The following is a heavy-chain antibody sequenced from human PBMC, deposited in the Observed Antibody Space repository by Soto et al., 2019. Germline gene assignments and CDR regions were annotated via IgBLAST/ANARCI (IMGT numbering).Heavy chain of an antibody. Sequence: PSETLSLTCTVSGGSITSGGSYWSWIRQHPGKGLEVIGYISYSGSTYYNPSLKSRMTISADTAKKQFSLSLSSVTAADTAVYYCAKIEGGVDVVATIDYWGQGTLVTVSS. CDR1: GGSITSGGSY. CDR3: AKIEGGVDVVATIDY. J-gene: IGHJ4*02. D-gene: IGHD5-12*01. CDR2: ISYSGST. V-gene: IGHV4-31*03.